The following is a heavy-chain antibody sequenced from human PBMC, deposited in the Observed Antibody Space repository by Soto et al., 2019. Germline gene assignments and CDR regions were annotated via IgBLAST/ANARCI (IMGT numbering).Heavy chain of an antibody. CDR3: GRSEYILIEPFDY. CDR2: IRSKADDNAT. Sequence: GGSLRLSCAASGLTLSGSAIHWVRQAPGKGLEWVGRIRSKADDNATAYTASVNGRFTISRDDSKNTAYLQMNSLKTEDTAVYYCGRSEYILIEPFDYWGQGTLVTVSS. V-gene: IGHV3-73*01. D-gene: IGHD3-16*01. CDR1: GLTLSGSA. J-gene: IGHJ4*02.